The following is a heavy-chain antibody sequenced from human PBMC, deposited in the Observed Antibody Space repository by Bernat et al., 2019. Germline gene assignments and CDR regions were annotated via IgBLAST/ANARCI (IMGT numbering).Heavy chain of an antibody. CDR2: FYYPGST. CDR3: ARRSAPAAPDY. CDR1: GGSVTSTSYY. J-gene: IGHJ4*02. D-gene: IGHD2-2*01. Sequence: QLQLQESGPGLVKPSETLSLTCTVPGGSVTSTSYYWGWIRQPPGKGLEWIGNFYYPGSTYYNPSLKSRVTISVDTSKNQFSLKLSSVTAADTAVYYCARRSAPAAPDYWGQGTLVTVSS. V-gene: IGHV4-39*01.